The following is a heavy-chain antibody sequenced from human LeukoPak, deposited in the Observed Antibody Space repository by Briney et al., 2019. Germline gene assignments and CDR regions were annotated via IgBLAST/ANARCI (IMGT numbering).Heavy chain of an antibody. V-gene: IGHV4-38-2*02. CDR2: IYHSGST. D-gene: IGHD2-2*01. CDR3: ARERVPASFVY. CDR1: GYSISSGYY. J-gene: IGHJ4*02. Sequence: SETLSLTCAVSGYSISSGYYWGWIRQPPGKGLEWIGSIYHSGSTYYNPSLKSRITISVDTSKNQFSLKLSSVTAADTAVYYCARERVPASFVYWGQGTLVTVSS.